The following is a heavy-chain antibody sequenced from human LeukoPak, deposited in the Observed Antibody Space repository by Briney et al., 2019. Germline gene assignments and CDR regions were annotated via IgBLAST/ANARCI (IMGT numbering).Heavy chain of an antibody. Sequence: SVKVSCTASGGTFSSYAISWVRQAPGQGLEWMGGIIPIFGTANYAQKFQGRVTITADESTSTAYMELSSLRSEDTAVYYCAREFGPYGDYPDAFDIWGQGTMVTVSS. V-gene: IGHV1-69*13. CDR2: IIPIFGTA. CDR3: AREFGPYGDYPDAFDI. CDR1: GGTFSSYA. D-gene: IGHD4-17*01. J-gene: IGHJ3*02.